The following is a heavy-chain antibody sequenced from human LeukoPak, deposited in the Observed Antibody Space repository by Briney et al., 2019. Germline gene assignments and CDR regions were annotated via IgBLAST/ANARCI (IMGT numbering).Heavy chain of an antibody. CDR1: GGSMSSGSYY. Sequence: SQTLSLTCTVSGGSMSSGSYYWSWIRQPAGKGLEWIGRIYASGSTNYNPSLKSRVTISVDTSKNQFSLKLSSVTAADTAVYYCARVSYGAVDWFDPWGQGTLVTVSS. CDR3: ARVSYGAVDWFDP. CDR2: IYASGST. D-gene: IGHD4-17*01. J-gene: IGHJ5*02. V-gene: IGHV4-61*02.